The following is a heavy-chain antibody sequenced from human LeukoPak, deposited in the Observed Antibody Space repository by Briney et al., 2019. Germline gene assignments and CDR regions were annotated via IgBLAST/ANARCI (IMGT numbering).Heavy chain of an antibody. V-gene: IGHV4-59*08. J-gene: IGHJ4*02. D-gene: IGHD2-15*01. CDR1: GGSISSYP. CDR2: ISNSGGT. CDR3: ARYCTVGSCLDY. Sequence: SGTLSLTCTVSGGSISSYPWSWIRQPPGKGLEWIGYISNSGGTNYNPSLKSRVTISEDTSKNHFSLKLSSVTAADTAVYYCARYCTVGSCLDYWGQGTLVTVSS.